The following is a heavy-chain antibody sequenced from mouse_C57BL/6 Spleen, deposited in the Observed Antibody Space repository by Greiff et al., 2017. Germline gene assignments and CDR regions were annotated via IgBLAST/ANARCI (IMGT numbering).Heavy chain of an antibody. CDR1: GFTFSDYG. CDR2: ISSGSSTI. V-gene: IGHV5-17*01. Sequence: EVHLVESGGGLVKPGGSLKLSCAASGFTFSDYGMHWVRQAPEKGLEWVAYISSGSSTIYYADTVKGRFTISRDNAKYTLFRQMTSLRSEDTAMYYCARPVVAYYYAMDYWGQGTSVTVSS. D-gene: IGHD1-1*01. CDR3: ARPVVAYYYAMDY. J-gene: IGHJ4*01.